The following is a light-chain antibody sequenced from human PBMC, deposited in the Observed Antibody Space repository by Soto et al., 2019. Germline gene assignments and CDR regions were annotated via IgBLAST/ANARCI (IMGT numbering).Light chain of an antibody. CDR3: SSYTSINTLVV. CDR1: SSDVGGYNY. CDR2: EVS. Sequence: QSALTQPASVSGSPGQSITISCTGTSSDVGGYNYVSWYQHHPGKAPKLMIYEVSNRPSGVSNRFSGSKSGNTASLTISGLQAEDEADYYCSSYTSINTLVVFGGGTKLTVL. V-gene: IGLV2-14*01. J-gene: IGLJ2*01.